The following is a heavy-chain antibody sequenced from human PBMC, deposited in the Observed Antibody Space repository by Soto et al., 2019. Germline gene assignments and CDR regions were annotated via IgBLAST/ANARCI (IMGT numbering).Heavy chain of an antibody. CDR3: ARETTYYYDSSGSTGYFDY. Sequence: SETLSLTCTVSGGFISSYYWSWIRQPPGKGLEWIGYIYYSGSTNYNPSLKSRVTISVDTSKNQFSLKLSSVTAADTAVYYCARETTYYYDSSGSTGYFDYWGQGTLVTVSS. CDR2: IYYSGST. D-gene: IGHD3-22*01. CDR1: GGFISSYY. J-gene: IGHJ4*02. V-gene: IGHV4-59*01.